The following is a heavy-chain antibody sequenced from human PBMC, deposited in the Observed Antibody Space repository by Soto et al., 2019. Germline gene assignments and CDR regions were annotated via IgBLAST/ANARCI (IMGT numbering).Heavy chain of an antibody. CDR2: ISAYNGNT. Sequence: ASVKVSCKASGYTFTSYGISWVRQAPGQGLEWMGWISAYNGNTNYAQKLQGRVTMTTDTSTSTAYVELRSLRSDDTAVYYCARDPRGETYYDSSGYYGYFDYWGQGTLVTVSS. J-gene: IGHJ4*02. CDR3: ARDPRGETYYDSSGYYGYFDY. D-gene: IGHD3-22*01. CDR1: GYTFTSYG. V-gene: IGHV1-18*01.